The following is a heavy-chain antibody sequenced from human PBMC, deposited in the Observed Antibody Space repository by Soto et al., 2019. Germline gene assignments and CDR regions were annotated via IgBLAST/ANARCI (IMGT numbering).Heavy chain of an antibody. CDR2: ISYDGSNK. Sequence: QVQLVESGGGVVQPGRSLRLSCAASGFTFSSYGMHWVRQAPGKGLEWVAVISYDGSNKYYADSVKGRFTISRDNSKNTLYLQMNSLRAEDTAVYYCAKGELLWFGEGSPDVWGQGTTVTVSS. CDR1: GFTFSSYG. CDR3: AKGELLWFGEGSPDV. J-gene: IGHJ6*02. V-gene: IGHV3-30*18. D-gene: IGHD3-10*01.